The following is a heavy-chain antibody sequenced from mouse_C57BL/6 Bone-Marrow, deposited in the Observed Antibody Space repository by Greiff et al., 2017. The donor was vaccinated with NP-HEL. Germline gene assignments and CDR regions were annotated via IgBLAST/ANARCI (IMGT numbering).Heavy chain of an antibody. D-gene: IGHD1-1*01. Sequence: EVMLVESGGGLVQPGGSLSLSCAASGFTFTDYYMSWVRQPPGKALEWLGFIRNKANGYTTEYSASVKGRFTISRDNSQSILYLQMNALRAEDSATYYCARYMDYGSSSEDAMDYWGQGTSVTVSS. CDR3: ARYMDYGSSSEDAMDY. CDR1: GFTFTDYY. V-gene: IGHV7-3*01. J-gene: IGHJ4*01. CDR2: IRNKANGYTT.